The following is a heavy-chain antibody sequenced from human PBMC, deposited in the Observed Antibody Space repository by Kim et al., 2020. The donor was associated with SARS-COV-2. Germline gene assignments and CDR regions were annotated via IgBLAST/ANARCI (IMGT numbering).Heavy chain of an antibody. Sequence: SETLSLTCTVSGGSISSGGYYWSWIRQHPGKGLEWIGYIYYSGSTYYNPSLKSRVTISVDTSKNQFSLKLSSVTAADTAVYYCARDRGYGDYENDAFVIWGQGKMVTVSS. CDR1: GGSISSGGYY. V-gene: IGHV4-31*03. D-gene: IGHD4-17*01. CDR3: ARDRGYGDYENDAFVI. CDR2: IYYSGST. J-gene: IGHJ3*02.